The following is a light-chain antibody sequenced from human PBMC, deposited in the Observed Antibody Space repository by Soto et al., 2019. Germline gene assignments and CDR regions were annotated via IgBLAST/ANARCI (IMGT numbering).Light chain of an antibody. Sequence: EIVMTQSPATLSVSPGERATLSCSASQSNYPNLAWYQHKPGQAPRLLIYGASTRATAIPARFSGSGSGTEFSLTISSLQSEDFAVYYCQQYNKWPLTFGGGTKVEIK. CDR3: QQYNKWPLT. CDR2: GAS. V-gene: IGKV3-15*01. J-gene: IGKJ4*01. CDR1: QSNYPN.